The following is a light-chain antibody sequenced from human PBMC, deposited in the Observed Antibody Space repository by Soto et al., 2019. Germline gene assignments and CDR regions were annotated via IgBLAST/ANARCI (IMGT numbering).Light chain of an antibody. J-gene: IGKJ1*01. Sequence: EIVLTQSPATLSLSPGERATLSCRASQSVSSYLAWYQQKPGQAPRLLIYDASNRATGIPARFSGSGSGTDFTLTISSLEPEDXXXXXXXXXXXXXXXXFGQGTKVEIK. CDR3: XXXXXXXXXX. V-gene: IGKV3-11*01. CDR2: DAS. CDR1: QSVSSY.